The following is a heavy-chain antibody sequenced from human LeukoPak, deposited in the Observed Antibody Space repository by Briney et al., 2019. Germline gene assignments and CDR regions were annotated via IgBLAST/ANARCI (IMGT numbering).Heavy chain of an antibody. CDR2: FDPEDGET. J-gene: IGHJ4*02. Sequence: ASVKVSCKGSGYTLTELSMHWVRQAPGKGLEWMGGFDPEDGETIYTQKFQGRVTLTEDTSTDTTYMELSSLRSEDTAVYYCATDYYGSGSFVWGPGSLVTVSS. CDR1: GYTLTELS. V-gene: IGHV1-24*01. D-gene: IGHD3-10*01. CDR3: ATDYYGSGSFV.